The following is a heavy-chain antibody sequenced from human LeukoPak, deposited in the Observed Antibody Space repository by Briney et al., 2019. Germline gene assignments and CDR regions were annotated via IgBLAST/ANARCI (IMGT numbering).Heavy chain of an antibody. CDR1: GFTFSSYG. Sequence: GGSLRLSCAASGFTFSSYGMHWVRQAPGKGLEWVAVIWYDGSNKYYADSVKGRFTISRDNSKNTLYLQMNSLRAEDTAVYYCASLRGEGGAVAGLYYFDYWGQGTLVTVSS. V-gene: IGHV3-33*01. D-gene: IGHD6-19*01. CDR2: IWYDGSNK. CDR3: ASLRGEGGAVAGLYYFDY. J-gene: IGHJ4*02.